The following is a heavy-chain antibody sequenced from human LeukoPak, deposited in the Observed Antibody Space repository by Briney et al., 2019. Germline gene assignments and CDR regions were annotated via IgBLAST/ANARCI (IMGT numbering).Heavy chain of an antibody. CDR1: GFTVSSSY. CDR2: IASDGSST. Sequence: GGSLRLSCAASGFTVSSSYMSWVRQAPGKGLVWVSRIASDGSSTTYADSVKGRFSISRDNAKNTLYLQMNSLRVEDTAVYYCARGRPHGNDYWGQGTLVTVSS. V-gene: IGHV3-74*01. CDR3: ARGRPHGNDY. D-gene: IGHD4-23*01. J-gene: IGHJ4*02.